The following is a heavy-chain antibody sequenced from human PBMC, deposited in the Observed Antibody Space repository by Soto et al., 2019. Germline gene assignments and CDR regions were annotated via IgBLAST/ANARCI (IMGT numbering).Heavy chain of an antibody. CDR1: GYPVTAYY. J-gene: IGHJ3*02. CDR3: GGGGGVGVAGSAAFDM. V-gene: IGHV1-2*02. Sequence: QLHLVQSGAVVKKPGASVTVSCSASGYPVTAYYMHWVRQAPGRGLEWMGGINPATGAAKYTQTSRGRGPMPGDATTERVFRDLGALTCGDPPFFSLGGGGGVGVAGSAAFDMWGQGTLVTVSS. CDR2: INPATGAA. D-gene: IGHD3-3*01.